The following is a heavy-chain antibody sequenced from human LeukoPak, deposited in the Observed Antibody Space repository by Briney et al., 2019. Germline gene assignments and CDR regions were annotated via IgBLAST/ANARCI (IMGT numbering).Heavy chain of an antibody. CDR3: ASMSLVGATLAFDY. CDR2: IYYSGST. D-gene: IGHD1-26*01. V-gene: IGHV4-30-4*01. Sequence: PSETLSLTCAVPGGSISRGDSYWSSIRQPPGKGLEWLGYIYYSGSTYYNPTLKSRVTISVDTSKNQFSLKLSSVTAADTAVYYCASMSLVGATLAFDYWGQGALVTVSS. CDR1: GGSISRGDSY. J-gene: IGHJ4*02.